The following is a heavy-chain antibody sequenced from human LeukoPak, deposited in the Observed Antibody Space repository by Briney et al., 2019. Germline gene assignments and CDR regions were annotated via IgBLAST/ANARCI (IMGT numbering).Heavy chain of an antibody. Sequence: APVKVSCKASGYTFTSYYMHWVRQAPGQGLEWMGWINPNSGGTDYAQKFQGRVTMTRATSISTAYMDLSRLTSDDTAVYYCARTTEGGYTYNYFYYYYMDVWGKGTTVTISS. CDR1: GYTFTSYY. CDR2: INPNSGGT. V-gene: IGHV1-2*02. CDR3: ARTTEGGYTYNYFYYYYMDV. J-gene: IGHJ6*03. D-gene: IGHD5-18*01.